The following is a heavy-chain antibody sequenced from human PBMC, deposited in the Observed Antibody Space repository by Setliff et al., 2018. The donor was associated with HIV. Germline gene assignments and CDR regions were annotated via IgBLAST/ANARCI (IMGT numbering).Heavy chain of an antibody. CDR3: ARRAVQLDFNWFDP. V-gene: IGHV4-59*11. J-gene: IGHJ5*02. CDR1: GGSITGHY. CDR2: IHYSGSS. D-gene: IGHD1-1*01. Sequence: SETLSLTCTVSGGSITGHYWSWIRQPPGKGLEWIGYIHYSGSSNYNPSLKSRVSISLDTSKKQVSLKLNSVTAADTAVYYCARRAVQLDFNWFDPWGQGILVTVSS.